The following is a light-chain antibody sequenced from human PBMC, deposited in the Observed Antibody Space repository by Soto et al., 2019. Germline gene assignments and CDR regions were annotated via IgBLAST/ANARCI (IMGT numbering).Light chain of an antibody. J-gene: IGKJ3*01. CDR2: NTS. CDR3: QHYGGSFI. Sequence: EIVLTQSPGTLSLSPGEGATVSCRVSQSINSKFLVCYQRKFGQAPRLLIDNTSSSATGIPDRFSGSGSGTYFPLSSSRLEHEYFAVYYCQHYGGSFIFGHGTKVDFK. CDR1: QSINSKF. V-gene: IGKV3-20*01.